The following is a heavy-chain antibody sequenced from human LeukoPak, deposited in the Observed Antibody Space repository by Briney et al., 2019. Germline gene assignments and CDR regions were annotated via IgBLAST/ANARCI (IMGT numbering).Heavy chain of an antibody. CDR3: ARCRVGGTAKIDY. V-gene: IGHV3-48*03. CDR2: ISSSGSTI. CDR1: GFTFRSYE. J-gene: IGHJ4*02. Sequence: GGSLRLSCAASGFTFRSYEMNWVRQAPGKGLEWVSYISSSGSTIYLADPVKGRFTISRDNAKNSLYLQMNSLRAEDTAIYYCARCRVGGTAKIDYWGQGTLVTVSS. D-gene: IGHD1-26*01.